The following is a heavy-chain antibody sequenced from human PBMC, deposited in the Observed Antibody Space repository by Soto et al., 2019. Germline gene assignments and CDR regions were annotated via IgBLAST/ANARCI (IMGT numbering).Heavy chain of an antibody. Sequence: QVQLVESGGGVVQPGRSLRLSCAASGFTFSSYAMHWVRQAPGKGLEWVAVISYDGSNKYYADSVKGRITISRDNSKNTLYLQMNSLRGEDTAVYYCAPKGGGRTVTTYSYYYGMAVWGQGTTVPVSS. J-gene: IGHJ6*02. CDR1: GFTFSSYA. V-gene: IGHV3-30-3*01. D-gene: IGHD4-17*01. CDR2: ISYDGSNK. CDR3: APKGGGRTVTTYSYYYGMAV.